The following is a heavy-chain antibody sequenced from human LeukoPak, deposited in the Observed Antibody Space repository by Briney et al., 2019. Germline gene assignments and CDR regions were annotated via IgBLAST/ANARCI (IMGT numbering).Heavy chain of an antibody. CDR2: INSDGSST. CDR1: GFTFSSYW. V-gene: IGHV3-74*01. J-gene: IGHJ1*01. CDR3: ARWDYGGNPH. D-gene: IGHD4-23*01. Sequence: GRSVRLSCAASGFTFSSYWMHWVRQAPGKGLVWVSRINSDGSSTSYADSVKGRFTISRDNAKNTLYLQMTSLRAEDTAVYYCARWDYGGNPHWGQGNLVTVSS.